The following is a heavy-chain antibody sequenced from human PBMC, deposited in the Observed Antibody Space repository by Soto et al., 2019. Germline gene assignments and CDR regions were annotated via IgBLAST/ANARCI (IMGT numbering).Heavy chain of an antibody. CDR3: ARGSPPNMQQQTFDI. CDR1: GFTFSSYD. V-gene: IGHV3-13*04. J-gene: IGHJ3*02. CDR2: IGTAGDT. Sequence: EVQLLESGGGLVQPGGSLRLSCAASGFTFSSYDMHWVRQATGKGLEWVSAIGTAGDTYYPGSVKGRFTISRENAKNSLYLQMNSLRAGDTAVYYCARGSPPNMQQQTFDIWGQETMVTVSS. D-gene: IGHD6-13*01.